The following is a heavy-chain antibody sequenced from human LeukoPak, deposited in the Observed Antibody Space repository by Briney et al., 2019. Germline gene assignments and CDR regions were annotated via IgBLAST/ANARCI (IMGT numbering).Heavy chain of an antibody. CDR1: GYTFTSYG. D-gene: IGHD3-10*01. V-gene: IGHV1-18*01. CDR2: ISGYNGKT. J-gene: IGHJ6*03. Sequence: ASVKVSCKASGYTFTSYGISWVRQAPGQGLEWMGWISGYNGKTNYAQKLQGRVTMTTDTSTSTAYMELRRLRSDDTAVYYCARVWGSGGSGSYLYYYYYYMDVWGKGTTVTISS. CDR3: ARVWGSGGSGSYLYYYYYYMDV.